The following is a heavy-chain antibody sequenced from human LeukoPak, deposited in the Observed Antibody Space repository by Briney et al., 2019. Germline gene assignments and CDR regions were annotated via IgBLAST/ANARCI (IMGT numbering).Heavy chain of an antibody. V-gene: IGHV4-61*02. CDR2: VSTSGST. J-gene: IGHJ4*02. CDR1: GASISSGSYY. D-gene: IGHD1-26*01. CDR3: ARGSLGADY. Sequence: SQTLSLTCTVSGASISSGSYYWSWIRQPAGKGLEWIGRVSTSGSTNYNPSLQSRVTISVDTSKNQFSLKLTSVTAADTAVYLCARGSLGADYWGQGTLVTVSS.